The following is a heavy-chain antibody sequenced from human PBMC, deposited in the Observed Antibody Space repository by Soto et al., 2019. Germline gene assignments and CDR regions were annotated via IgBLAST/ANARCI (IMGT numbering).Heavy chain of an antibody. Sequence: ETLSLTCTVSGGSISSYYWSWIRQPPGKGLEWIGYIYYSGSTNYNPSLKSRVTVSVDTSKNELSLKLRSVTAADTAVYYCARLYDILTGYYPDYWGQGTLVTVSS. V-gene: IGHV4-59*08. D-gene: IGHD3-9*01. CDR3: ARLYDILTGYYPDY. J-gene: IGHJ4*02. CDR2: IYYSGST. CDR1: GGSISSYY.